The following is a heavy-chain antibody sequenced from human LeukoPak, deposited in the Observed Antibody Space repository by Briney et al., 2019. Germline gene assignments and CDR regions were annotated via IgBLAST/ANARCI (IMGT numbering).Heavy chain of an antibody. Sequence: ASVKVSCKASGYAFTGYYMHWVRQAPGQGLEWMGWINPNSGGTNYAQKFQGRVTMTRDTSISTAYMELSRLRSDDTAVYYCAREFEYSSSTLLGYWGQGTLVTVSS. V-gene: IGHV1-2*02. CDR2: INPNSGGT. CDR1: GYAFTGYY. D-gene: IGHD6-6*01. J-gene: IGHJ4*02. CDR3: AREFEYSSSTLLGY.